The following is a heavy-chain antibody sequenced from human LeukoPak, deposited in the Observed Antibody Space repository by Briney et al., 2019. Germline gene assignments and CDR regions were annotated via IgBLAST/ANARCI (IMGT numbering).Heavy chain of an antibody. J-gene: IGHJ4*02. CDR3: ARRAAAAGTIPEYYFDY. Sequence: SETLSLTCTVSGGSISIHHWGWIRQPPGKGLEWIGTIFYTGNTYYSPSLKTRVTMSVATSKNHFSLNLSSVTAADTAFYYCARRAAAAGTIPEYYFDYWGQGTLVTVSS. D-gene: IGHD6-13*01. CDR2: IFYTGNT. V-gene: IGHV4-39*02. CDR1: GGSISIHH.